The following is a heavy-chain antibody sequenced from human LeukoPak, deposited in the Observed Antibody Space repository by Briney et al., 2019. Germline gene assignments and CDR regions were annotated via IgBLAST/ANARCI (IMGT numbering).Heavy chain of an antibody. CDR1: GYTFTCYY. V-gene: IGHV1-2*02. J-gene: IGHJ3*02. D-gene: IGHD3-3*01. Sequence: GASVKVSCKASGYTFTCYYMHWVRQAPGQGLEWMGWINPNSGVTNYAQKFQGRVTMTRDTSISTAYMELSRLRSDDTAVYYCARVPTARFLEWLSEVPNAFDIWGQGTTVTVSS. CDR3: ARVPTARFLEWLSEVPNAFDI. CDR2: INPNSGVT.